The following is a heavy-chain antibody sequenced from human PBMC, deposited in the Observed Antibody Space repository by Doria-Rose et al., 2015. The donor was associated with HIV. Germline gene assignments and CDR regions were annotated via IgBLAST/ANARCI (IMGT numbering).Heavy chain of an antibody. Sequence: YGISWVRQAPGQGLEWMGWINTYNGNTNYAQKLQDRVIMTTDTSTSTAYMELRSLRSDDTAVYYCARGGKYCSGGSCYYYLDYWGQGTLVTVSS. CDR1: YG. CDR2: INTYNGNT. J-gene: IGHJ4*02. D-gene: IGHD2-15*01. CDR3: ARGGKYCSGGSCYYYLDY. V-gene: IGHV1-18*01.